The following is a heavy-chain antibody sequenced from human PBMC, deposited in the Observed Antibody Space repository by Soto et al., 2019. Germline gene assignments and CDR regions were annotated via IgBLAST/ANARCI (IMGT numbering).Heavy chain of an antibody. Sequence: GGSLRLSCAASGFTFSSYSMNWVRQAPGKGLEWVSSISNSSSYIYYADSVKGRFTISRDNAKNSLYLQMNSLRAEDTAVYYCARASIDYYYGSGSPYYYYGMDVWGQGTTVTVSS. CDR1: GFTFSSYS. D-gene: IGHD3-10*01. CDR3: ARASIDYYYGSGSPYYYYGMDV. V-gene: IGHV3-21*01. J-gene: IGHJ6*02. CDR2: ISNSSSYI.